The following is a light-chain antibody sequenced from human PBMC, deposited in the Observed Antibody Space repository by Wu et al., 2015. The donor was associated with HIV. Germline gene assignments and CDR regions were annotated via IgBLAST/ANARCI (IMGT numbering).Light chain of an antibody. CDR1: RHXQF. CDR2: AAS. J-gene: IGKJ1*01. V-gene: IGKV1-27*01. Sequence: ASVGDRVTITCRAGRHXQFLAWYQQKPGKPPKVLIYAASTLQSGVPSRFSGSGSGTDFTLTIGSLQPEDVATYYCQKYNTAPWTFGQGTKVEMK. CDR3: QKYNTAPWT.